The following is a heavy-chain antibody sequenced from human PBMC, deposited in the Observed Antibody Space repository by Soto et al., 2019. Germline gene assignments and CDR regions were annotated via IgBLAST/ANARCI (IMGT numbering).Heavy chain of an antibody. CDR2: IFSNAEK. J-gene: IGHJ6*02. Sequence: QVTLKESGPALVKPTETLTLTCTVSGFSLNSTRMGVSWIRQPPGEALEWLAHIFSNAEKSYSTSLKSRLTTSXHPSKSQVVLTMTNMDPVDTATYYCARISGNSAYYYYYGMDVWGRGTTVTVSS. CDR1: GFSLNSTRMG. D-gene: IGHD6-25*01. V-gene: IGHV2-26*01. CDR3: ARISGNSAYYYYYGMDV.